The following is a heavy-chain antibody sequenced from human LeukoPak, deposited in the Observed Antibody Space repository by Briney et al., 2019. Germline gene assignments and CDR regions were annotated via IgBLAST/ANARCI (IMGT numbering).Heavy chain of an antibody. J-gene: IGHJ4*02. CDR3: AKDKGAVAGAFYY. V-gene: IGHV3-9*03. D-gene: IGHD6-19*01. CDR1: GFTFDDYA. CDR2: ISWNSGSI. Sequence: GRSLRLSCAASGFTFDDYAMHWVRQAPGQGLEWVSGISWNSGSIGYADSVKGRFTNSRDKAKTSLYLQMNSLRAEDMALYYCAKDKGAVAGAFYYWGQGTLVTGSS.